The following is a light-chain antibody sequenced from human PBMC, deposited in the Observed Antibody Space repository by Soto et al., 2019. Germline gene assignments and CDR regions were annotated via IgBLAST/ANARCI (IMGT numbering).Light chain of an antibody. CDR3: QKYNNAPWT. CDR2: AAS. V-gene: IGKV1-27*01. Sequence: DIQMTQSPSSLSESVGDRVTITCRASQGISNYLAWYQQKPGKVTNLLLYAASTLQSGVPSRFSGSESGTDFTLTISGLQPEDVATYYCQKYNNAPWTFGQGTKVEVK. J-gene: IGKJ1*01. CDR1: QGISNY.